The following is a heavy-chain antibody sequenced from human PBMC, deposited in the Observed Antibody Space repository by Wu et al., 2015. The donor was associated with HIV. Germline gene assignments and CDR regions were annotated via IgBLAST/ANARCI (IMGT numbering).Heavy chain of an antibody. CDR3: ARVGVLLTSAGLLEYFQH. V-gene: IGHV1-8*02. D-gene: IGHD1-1*01. J-gene: IGHJ1*01. CDR1: GYTFTSFN. Sequence: QVQLVQSETVVQKPGTSVRVSCRVSGYTFTSFNINWIRHVPGRGLEWMGWMNPKSGSAAFGLNSQGRVSMTRNSSLSIAYMELSGVTSDDSAIYYCARVGVLLTSAGLLEYFQHWGQGTRVVVSS. CDR2: MNPKSGSA.